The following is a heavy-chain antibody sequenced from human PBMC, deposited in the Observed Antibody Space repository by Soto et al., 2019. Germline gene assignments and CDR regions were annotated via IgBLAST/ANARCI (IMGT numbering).Heavy chain of an antibody. V-gene: IGHV1-69*02. Sequence: QVQLVQSGAEVKRPGSSVKVSCKASGDTFTFYSINWVRQAPGLGLEWMGRINPILSMSNYAQRFQGRVTMTPDKSTSTAYMELSSLRSEDTAPYYCARSYGSGYRAFDYWGQGALVTVSS. CDR2: INPILSMS. J-gene: IGHJ4*02. CDR3: ARSYGSGYRAFDY. CDR1: GDTFTFYS. D-gene: IGHD3-10*01.